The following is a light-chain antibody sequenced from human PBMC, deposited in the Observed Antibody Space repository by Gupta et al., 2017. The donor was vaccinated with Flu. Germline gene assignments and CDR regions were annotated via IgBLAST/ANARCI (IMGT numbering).Light chain of an antibody. J-gene: IGLJ3*02. CDR3: GTTDSNSNWV. Sequence: QPALTPSSSASPSLGSSVTLTRTLSSGHSTYVVAWHQQRPGKAPRCLMILDGSGNYNKESGVPARFSGSSSGAARYLTISNRQSEDEADYYCGTTDSNSNWVFGGGTKLTVL. V-gene: IGLV4-60*03. CDR1: SGHSTYV. CDR2: LDGSGNY.